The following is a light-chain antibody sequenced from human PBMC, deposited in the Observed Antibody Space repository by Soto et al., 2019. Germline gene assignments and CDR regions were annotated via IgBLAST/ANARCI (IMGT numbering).Light chain of an antibody. CDR2: TVP. CDR3: MQRIEFPLT. Sequence: DIVMTQTPLSLPVTPGEPASISCRSSQSLLDSDDGNTYLDWYLQKPGQSPQLLIYTVPYPASGVPDRFSGRGSGTDFTLKISRVEAEDVEVYYCMQRIEFPLTFGGATKLDIK. V-gene: IGKV2-40*01. J-gene: IGKJ4*01. CDR1: QSLLDSDDGNTY.